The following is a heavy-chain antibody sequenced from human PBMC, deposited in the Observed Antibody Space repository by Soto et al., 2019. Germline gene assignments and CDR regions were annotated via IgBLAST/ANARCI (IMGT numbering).Heavy chain of an antibody. CDR1: GYTFTSYG. Sequence: QVQLVQSGAEVKKPGASVKVSCKASGYTFTSYGISWARQAPGQGLEWMGWISAYNGNTNYAQKLQGRVTMTTDTSTSTAYTELRSLRSDDTAVYYCARRGVGDGDTHGYFQHWGQGTLVTVSS. V-gene: IGHV1-18*01. CDR2: ISAYNGNT. CDR3: ARRGVGDGDTHGYFQH. D-gene: IGHD4-17*01. J-gene: IGHJ1*01.